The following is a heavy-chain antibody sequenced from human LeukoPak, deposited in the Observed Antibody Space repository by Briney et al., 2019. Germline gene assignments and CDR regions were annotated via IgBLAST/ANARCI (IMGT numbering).Heavy chain of an antibody. Sequence: ASETLSLTCAVYGGSFSGYYWSWIRQPPGKGLEWIGEINHSGSTNYNPSLKSRVTISVDTSKNQFSLKLSSVTAADTAVYYCARRGRTVGYWGQGTLVTVSS. CDR2: INHSGST. D-gene: IGHD1-26*01. V-gene: IGHV4-34*01. J-gene: IGHJ4*02. CDR3: ARRGRTVGY. CDR1: GGSFSGYY.